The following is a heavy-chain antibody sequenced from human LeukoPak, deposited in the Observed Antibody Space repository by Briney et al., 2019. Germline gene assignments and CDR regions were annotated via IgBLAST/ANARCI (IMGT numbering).Heavy chain of an antibody. CDR1: GFTFSSYA. D-gene: IGHD5-18*01. CDR2: ISGSGGSR. J-gene: IGHJ3*02. CDR3: AKDVYRLWLMNSAFDI. Sequence: GGSLRLSCAASGFTFSSYAMSWVREAAGKGLEGGSAISGSGGSRDYADSGKGRFTISRDNSKNPLHLQMNSLRAEDTAVYYCAKDVYRLWLMNSAFDIWGQGTMVTVSS. V-gene: IGHV3-23*01.